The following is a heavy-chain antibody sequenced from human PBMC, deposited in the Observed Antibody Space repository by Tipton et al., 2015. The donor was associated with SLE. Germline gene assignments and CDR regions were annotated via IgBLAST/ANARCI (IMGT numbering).Heavy chain of an antibody. CDR2: INHSGST. CDR1: GGSFSGYY. CDR3: ALEPGGQQQGWGY. J-gene: IGHJ4*02. D-gene: IGHD6-13*01. Sequence: TLSLTCAVYGGSFSGYYWSWIRQPPGKGLEWIGEINHSGSTNYNPSLKSRVTISVDTSKNQFYLKLSSVTAADTAVYYCALEPGGQQQGWGYGGQASVVTVVS. V-gene: IGHV4-34*01.